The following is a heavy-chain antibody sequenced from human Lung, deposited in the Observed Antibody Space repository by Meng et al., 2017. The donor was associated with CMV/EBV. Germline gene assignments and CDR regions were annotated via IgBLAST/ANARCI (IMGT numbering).Heavy chain of an antibody. D-gene: IGHD3-3*01. CDR3: ARDNWSGYYTEVDYYYYGMDV. V-gene: IGHV4-4*02. J-gene: IGHJ6*02. CDR2: IYHSGST. CDR1: GGSISSSNW. Sequence: LXXAVSGGSISSSNWWSWVRQPPGKGLEWIGEIYHSGSTNYNPSLKSRVTISVDKSKNQFSLKLSSVTAADTAVYYCARDNWSGYYTEVDYYYYGMDVWGQGTTVXVS.